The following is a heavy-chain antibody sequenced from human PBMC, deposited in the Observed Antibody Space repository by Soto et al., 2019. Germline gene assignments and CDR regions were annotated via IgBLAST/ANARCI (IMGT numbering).Heavy chain of an antibody. CDR1: GESFSGYY. Sequence: QVQLQQWGAGLLKPSETLSLTCAVYGESFSGYYWSWIRQPPGKGLEWIGEINHSGSTNYNPSLKSRATISVDTSKNQFSLRLSSVTAADTAVYYCARALPYYDFWSGYYSYFYGLDVWGQGTTVTVSS. D-gene: IGHD3-3*01. V-gene: IGHV4-34*01. CDR3: ARALPYYDFWSGYYSYFYGLDV. J-gene: IGHJ6*02. CDR2: INHSGST.